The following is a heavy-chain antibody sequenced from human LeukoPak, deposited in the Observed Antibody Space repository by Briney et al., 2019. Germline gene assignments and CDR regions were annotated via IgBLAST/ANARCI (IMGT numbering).Heavy chain of an antibody. Sequence: SETLSLTCAVYGGSFSSYYWSWIRQPPGKGLEWFGEINHSGSSNYNPSLKSRVTISVDTSKNQFSLKLSSVTAADTAVYYCSRGYCGSTSCYLYFDYWGQGTLVTVSS. CDR2: INHSGSS. J-gene: IGHJ4*02. V-gene: IGHV4-34*01. CDR3: SRGYCGSTSCYLYFDY. CDR1: GGSFSSYY. D-gene: IGHD2-2*01.